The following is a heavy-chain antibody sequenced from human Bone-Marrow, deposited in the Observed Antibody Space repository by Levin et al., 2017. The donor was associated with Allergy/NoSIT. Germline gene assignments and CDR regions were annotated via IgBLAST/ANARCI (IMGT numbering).Heavy chain of an antibody. CDR1: GFSFDDYA. V-gene: IGHV3-9*01. D-gene: IGHD6-19*01. J-gene: IGHJ6*02. CDR2: IIWNSETM. CDR3: AKDIYLGQWPQQYGLDV. Sequence: SGGSLRLSCEASGFSFDDYAMHWVRQAPGKGLEWVSGIIWNSETMGYADSVKGRFSIARDNAKNSLFLQMNRLRAEDTAVYYCAKDIYLGQWPQQYGLDVWGQGTTVTVSS.